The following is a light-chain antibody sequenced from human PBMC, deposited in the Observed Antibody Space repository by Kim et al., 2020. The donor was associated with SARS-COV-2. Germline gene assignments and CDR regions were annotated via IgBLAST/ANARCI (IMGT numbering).Light chain of an antibody. V-gene: IGKV3-11*01. CDR1: HNMDIN. CDR3: QQRGNWPPALT. J-gene: IGKJ4*01. CDR2: DAA. Sequence: QGERATLSCRASHNMDINLAWYQQTPGQPPRLLIYDAAIRAAGIPDRFSGSGSGTDFTLTIGSLAPEDFAVYYCQQRGNWPPALTFGGGTKLEI.